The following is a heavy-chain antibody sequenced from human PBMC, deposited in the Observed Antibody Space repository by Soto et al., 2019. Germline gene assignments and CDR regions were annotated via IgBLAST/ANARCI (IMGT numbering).Heavy chain of an antibody. V-gene: IGHV3-11*01. J-gene: IGHJ4*02. CDR2: ISSGGSTI. D-gene: IGHD3-10*01. CDR1: GFTFSDYY. Sequence: QVQLVVSGGGLVKPGGSLRLSCAASGFTFSDYYMTWIRQAPGKGLEWVSYISSGGSTIYYADSVKGRFTVSRDNAKNSLYLQMDSLRAEDTAVYYCASDPYYYASEYWGQGTLVTVSS. CDR3: ASDPYYYASEY.